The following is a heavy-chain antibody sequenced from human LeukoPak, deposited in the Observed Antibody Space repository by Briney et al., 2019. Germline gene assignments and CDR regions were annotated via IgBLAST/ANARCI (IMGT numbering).Heavy chain of an antibody. Sequence: SGTLSLTCTVSGGSVSSGSYYWSWIRQPPGKGLEWIGYIYYSGSTNYNPSLKSRVTMSLDTSKNQFSLKLSSVTAADTAVYYCASTVVVAATRSFDPWGQGTLVTVSS. J-gene: IGHJ5*02. CDR3: ASTVVVAATRSFDP. CDR1: GGSVSSGSYY. V-gene: IGHV4-61*01. D-gene: IGHD2-15*01. CDR2: IYYSGST.